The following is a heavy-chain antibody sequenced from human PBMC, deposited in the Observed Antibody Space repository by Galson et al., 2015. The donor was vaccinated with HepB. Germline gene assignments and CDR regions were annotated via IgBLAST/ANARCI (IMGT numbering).Heavy chain of an antibody. CDR3: AGSKDSSGWERVDY. D-gene: IGHD6-19*01. V-gene: IGHV4-31*03. J-gene: IGHJ4*02. Sequence: TLSLTCTVSGGSISSGGYYWSWIRQHPGKVLEWIGYIYYSGSTYYNPSLKSRVTISVDTSKNQFSLKLSYVTAADTAVYFCAGSKDSSGWERVDYWGQGTLVTVAS. CDR1: GGSISSGGYY. CDR2: IYYSGST.